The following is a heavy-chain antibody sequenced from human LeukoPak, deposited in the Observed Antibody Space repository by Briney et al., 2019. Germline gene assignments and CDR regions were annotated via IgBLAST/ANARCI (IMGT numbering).Heavy chain of an antibody. CDR3: AREVLIVVEPAANTIDY. J-gene: IGHJ4*02. CDR1: GFTFRDYT. CDR2: INKGGSYM. D-gene: IGHD2-2*01. V-gene: IGHV3-21*01. Sequence: GGSLRLSCAASGFTFRDYTMNWVRQTPGKGLEWVSAINKGGSYMTYADSVKGRFTVSRDNAKNSLFPQMNNLRVEDTAVYFCAREVLIVVEPAANTIDYWGQGTRVTVSS.